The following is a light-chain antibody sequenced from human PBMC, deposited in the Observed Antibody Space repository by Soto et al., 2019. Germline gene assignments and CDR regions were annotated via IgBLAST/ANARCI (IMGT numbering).Light chain of an antibody. V-gene: IGLV1-44*01. CDR2: NNN. J-gene: IGLJ2*01. CDR3: AAWDASLNAHVA. CDR1: SSNIGSNT. Sequence: QSVLTQPPSASGTPGQRVTISCSGSSSNIGSNTVNWYQQLPGTAPKLLIYNNNQRPSGVPDRFSGSKSGTSASLAISGLQSGDEVDYYCAAWDASLNAHVAFGGGTKLTVL.